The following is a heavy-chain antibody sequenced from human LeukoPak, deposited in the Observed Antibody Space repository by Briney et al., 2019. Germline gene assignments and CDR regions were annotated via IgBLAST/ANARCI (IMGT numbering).Heavy chain of an antibody. J-gene: IGHJ6*02. CDR2: IRSKTNNFAT. V-gene: IGHV3-73*01. CDR1: GFTFSDSA. CDR3: IRHGYGMDV. Sequence: GGSLRLSCAASGFTFSDSAMPWVRQASGKGLEWVGRIRSKTNNFATTYAASVKGRFTMSRDDSKNTAYLQVNSLKTEDTAVYYCIRHGYGMDVWGQGTTVTVSS.